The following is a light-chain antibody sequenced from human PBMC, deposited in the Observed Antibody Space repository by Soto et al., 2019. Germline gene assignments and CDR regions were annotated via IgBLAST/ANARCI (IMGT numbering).Light chain of an antibody. CDR3: TSYTISSPHVI. CDR1: SSDVGGYNY. J-gene: IGLJ2*01. CDR2: DVT. Sequence: QSVLTQPASVSGSPGQSITISCTGTSSDVGGYNYVSWYQQHPGKAPKLMIYDVTNRPSGVSNRFSGSKSGNTASLTISGIQAEDEADYYCTSYTISSPHVIFGGGTKLTVL. V-gene: IGLV2-14*01.